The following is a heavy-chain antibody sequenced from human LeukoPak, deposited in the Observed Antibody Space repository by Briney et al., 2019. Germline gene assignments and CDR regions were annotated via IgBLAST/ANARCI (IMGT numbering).Heavy chain of an antibody. V-gene: IGHV4-59*12. D-gene: IGHD6-19*01. CDR2: IYYSGST. J-gene: IGHJ5*02. CDR3: ARWSSDWENNYFDP. Sequence: SETLSLTCTVSGGSISSYYWSWIRQPPGKGLEWIGYIYYSGSTNYNPPLKSRATISIDTSNNRFSLRLTSATAADTAVYYCARWSSDWENNYFDPWGQGILVTVSS. CDR1: GGSISSYY.